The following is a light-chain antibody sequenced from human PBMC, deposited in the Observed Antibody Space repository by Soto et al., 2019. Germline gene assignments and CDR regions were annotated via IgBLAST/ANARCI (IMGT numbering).Light chain of an antibody. CDR1: QSISSW. V-gene: IGKV1-5*01. J-gene: IGKJ2*01. CDR3: QQYNSYSRYT. Sequence: DIQMTQSPSTLSASVGDRVTITCRASQSISSWLAWYQQKPGKAHKLLIYDASSLESGVPSRFSGSGSGTEFTLTISSLQPDDFATYYCQQYNSYSRYTFGQGTKLEIK. CDR2: DAS.